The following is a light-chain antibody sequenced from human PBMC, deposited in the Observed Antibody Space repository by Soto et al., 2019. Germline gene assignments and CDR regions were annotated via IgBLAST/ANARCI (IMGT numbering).Light chain of an antibody. J-gene: IGKJ5*01. CDR2: DAS. CDR1: QSIGRW. CDR3: QQYNSYPIT. V-gene: IGKV1-5*01. Sequence: DIQKTQSPSTLSASVGDTVTVTCRASQSIGRWLAWYQQKPGKAPKLLIFDASTLENGVPARFSGSRSGPEFSLTISSLQPDDFATYYCQQYNSYPITFGQGTRLEIK.